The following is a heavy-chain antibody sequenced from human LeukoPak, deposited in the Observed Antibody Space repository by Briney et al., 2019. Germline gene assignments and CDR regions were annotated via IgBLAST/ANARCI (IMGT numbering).Heavy chain of an antibody. J-gene: IGHJ4*02. CDR3: ARKTSSSWCFDY. CDR2: IYYSGST. Sequence: SETLSLTCTVSGGSVSSGSYYWNWIRQPPGKGLEWIGYIYYSGSTNYNPSLNSRVTISLDTSKNQFSLRLSSVTAADTAVYYCARKTSSSWCFDYWGQGTLVTVSS. V-gene: IGHV4-61*01. D-gene: IGHD6-13*01. CDR1: GGSVSSGSYY.